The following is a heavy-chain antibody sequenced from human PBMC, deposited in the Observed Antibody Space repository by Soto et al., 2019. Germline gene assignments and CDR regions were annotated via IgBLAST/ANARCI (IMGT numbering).Heavy chain of an antibody. CDR3: AKPPGLNNVVPAYFDY. CDR1: GFTFTDYW. J-gene: IGHJ4*02. D-gene: IGHD2-15*01. CDR2: INASAIAT. Sequence: PGGSLRLSCAASGFTFTDYWMSWVRQAPGKGLEWVSSINASAIATYYVDSVRGRFTISRDNSRNTVYLQMNSLRAEDTAVYFCAKPPGLNNVVPAYFDYWGGGTRVTVS. V-gene: IGHV3-23*01.